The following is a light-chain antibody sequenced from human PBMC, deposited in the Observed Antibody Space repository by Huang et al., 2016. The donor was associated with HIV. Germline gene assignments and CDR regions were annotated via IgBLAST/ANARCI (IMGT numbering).Light chain of an antibody. CDR2: GAS. J-gene: IGKJ1*01. Sequence: EIVLTQSPGTPSLSPGKRATLSCRASQNVSGDYLAWHQQKLGQAPRLLIYGASRRAAGISDRFSGSGSGTDFTLSISKLEPEDFAVYFCQQYGSSPETFGQGTKVEI. CDR1: QNVSGDY. V-gene: IGKV3-20*01. CDR3: QQYGSSPET.